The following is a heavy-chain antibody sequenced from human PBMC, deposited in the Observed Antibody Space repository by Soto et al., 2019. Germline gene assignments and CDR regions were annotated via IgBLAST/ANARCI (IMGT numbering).Heavy chain of an antibody. J-gene: IGHJ4*02. CDR3: AKDPHGSGSYIDY. CDR2: ISYDGSNK. V-gene: IGHV3-30*18. Sequence: GGSLRLSCAASGFTFSSYGMHWVRQAPGKGLEWVAVISYDGSNKYYADSVKGRFTISRDNSKNTLYLQMNSLRAEDTAVYYCAKDPHGSGSYIDYWGQGTLVTVSS. D-gene: IGHD3-10*01. CDR1: GFTFSSYG.